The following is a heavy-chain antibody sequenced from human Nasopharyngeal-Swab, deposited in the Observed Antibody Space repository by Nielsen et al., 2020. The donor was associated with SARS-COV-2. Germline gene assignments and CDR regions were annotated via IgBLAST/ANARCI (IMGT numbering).Heavy chain of an antibody. CDR3: ARTYYYDSSGYYCVWFDP. J-gene: IGHJ5*02. V-gene: IGHV3-11*01. Sequence: GESLKISCAASGFTFSDYYMSWIRQAPGKGLEWVSYISSSGSTIYYADSVKGRFTISRDNAKNSLYLQMNSLRAEDTAVYYCARTYYYDSSGYYCVWFDPWGQGTLVTVSS. CDR1: GFTFSDYY. CDR2: ISSSGSTI. D-gene: IGHD3-22*01.